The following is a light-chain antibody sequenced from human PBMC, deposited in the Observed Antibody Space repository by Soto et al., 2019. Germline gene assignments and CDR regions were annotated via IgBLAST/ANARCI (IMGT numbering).Light chain of an antibody. J-gene: IGLJ1*01. CDR1: GSDVGGYRY. CDR3: SSYSSSNIYL. Sequence: QSALTQPASVSGSPGQSITISCTGTGSDVGGYRYVAWYQQRPGKAPKLVIQEVSNRPSGISDRFPGSKSGNTASLTISGLQADDEADYYCSSYSSSNIYLFGNGTKVTVL. V-gene: IGLV2-14*01. CDR2: EVS.